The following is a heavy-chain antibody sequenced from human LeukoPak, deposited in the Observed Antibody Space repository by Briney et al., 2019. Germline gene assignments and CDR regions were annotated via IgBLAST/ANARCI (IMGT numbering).Heavy chain of an antibody. Sequence: PSETLSLTCTVSGDSISNYYGSWIRQPAGKGLEWIGRIYTSGSTNYNPSLKSRVTISVDTSKNQFSLKLSSVTAADTAVYYCARETYYYDIDAFDIWGQGTMVTVSS. CDR2: IYTSGST. CDR1: GDSISNYY. D-gene: IGHD3-22*01. V-gene: IGHV4-4*07. CDR3: ARETYYYDIDAFDI. J-gene: IGHJ3*02.